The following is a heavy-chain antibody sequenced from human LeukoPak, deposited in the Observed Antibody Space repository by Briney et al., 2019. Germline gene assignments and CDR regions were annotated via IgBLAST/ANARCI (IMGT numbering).Heavy chain of an antibody. CDR3: AREGVTWIQLWKGGAFDI. Sequence: SQTLSLTCTVSGGSISSYYWSWIRQPPGKGLEWIGYIYYSGSTNYNPSLKSRVTISVDTSKNQFSLKLSSVTAADKAVYYCAREGVTWIQLWKGGAFDIWGQGTMVTVSS. CDR1: GGSISSYY. J-gene: IGHJ3*02. V-gene: IGHV4-59*01. CDR2: IYYSGST. D-gene: IGHD5-18*01.